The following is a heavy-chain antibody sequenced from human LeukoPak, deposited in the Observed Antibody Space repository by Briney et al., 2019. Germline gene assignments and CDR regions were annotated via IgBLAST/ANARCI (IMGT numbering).Heavy chain of an antibody. CDR3: ARGGPYSSSFDY. J-gene: IGHJ4*02. CDR1: GYTFTGHG. V-gene: IGHV1-18*01. Sequence: ASVEVSCKASGYTFTGHGISWVRQAPGQGLEWMGWISVYNGNTIYAQKLQGRVTMTRDTSTSTAYMELTSLRSDDTAVYYCARGGPYSSSFDYWGQGTRVTVSS. CDR2: ISVYNGNT. D-gene: IGHD6-13*01.